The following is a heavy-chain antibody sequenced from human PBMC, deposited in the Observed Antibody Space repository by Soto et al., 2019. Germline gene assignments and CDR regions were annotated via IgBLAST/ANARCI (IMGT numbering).Heavy chain of an antibody. Sequence: GGSLRLSCAASGFTFSSYSMNWVRQAPGKGLEWVSSISSSSSYIYYEESVKGRFSISRDNAKNSLYLQMNSLRAYDTAVYYCARDEDIVVVPAALSAPYYYYGMDVWGQGTTVTVSS. CDR1: GFTFSSYS. D-gene: IGHD2-2*01. CDR2: ISSSSSYI. CDR3: ARDEDIVVVPAALSAPYYYYGMDV. J-gene: IGHJ6*02. V-gene: IGHV3-21*01.